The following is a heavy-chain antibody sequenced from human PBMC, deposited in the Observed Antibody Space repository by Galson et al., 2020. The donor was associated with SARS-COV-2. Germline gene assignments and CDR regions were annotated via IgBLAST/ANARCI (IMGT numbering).Heavy chain of an antibody. CDR1: GFLFSTYS. CDR3: AKEAGDRYFDY. J-gene: IGHJ4*02. D-gene: IGHD6-19*01. V-gene: IGHV3-21*01. CDR2: ISGSGSYI. Sequence: GESLKISCAASGFLFSTYSLNWVRQTPGQGLEWVSSISGSGSYISYADSVKGRFTISRDNAKNSLFLQMTSLRAEDTAIYYCAKEAGDRYFDYWGQGTLVTVSS.